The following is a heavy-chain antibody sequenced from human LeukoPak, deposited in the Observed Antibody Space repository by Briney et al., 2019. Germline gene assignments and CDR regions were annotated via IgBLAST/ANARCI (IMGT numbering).Heavy chain of an antibody. D-gene: IGHD6-13*01. CDR1: GFPFSSYW. J-gene: IGHJ4*02. CDR3: ARAGYSSSWPFDY. V-gene: IGHV3-7*01. Sequence: GGSLRLSCVASGFPFSSYWMTWVRQAPGKGLEWVANINHDGSEKYYVDSVKGRFTISRDNAKNSLYLQMNSLRAEDTAVYYCARAGYSSSWPFDYWGQGTLVTVSS. CDR2: INHDGSEK.